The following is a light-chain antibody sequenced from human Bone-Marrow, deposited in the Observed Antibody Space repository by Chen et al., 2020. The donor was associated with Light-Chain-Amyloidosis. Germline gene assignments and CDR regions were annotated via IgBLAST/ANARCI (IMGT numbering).Light chain of an antibody. CDR3: QQYGNSPLYT. Sequence: EIVLPQSPGTLSLSPGDRATLSCRASRRISPVYLAWYQQKPGQAPRLLISGTSNRATGSPDRFSGSGSGTEFSLTITRLEPEDFAVYFCQQYGNSPLYTFGQGTKVEI. CDR1: RRISPVY. CDR2: GTS. V-gene: IGKV3-20*01. J-gene: IGKJ2*01.